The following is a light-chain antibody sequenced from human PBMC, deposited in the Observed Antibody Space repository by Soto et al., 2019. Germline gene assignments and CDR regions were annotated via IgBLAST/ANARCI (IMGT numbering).Light chain of an antibody. CDR2: VAS. CDR1: QSVSSY. V-gene: IGKV3-20*01. Sequence: EIVLTQSPGTLSLSPGERATLACRASQSVSSYLAWYQQKPGKAPSLLIYVASSRATGIPDRFSGSGSGTDFTLTISRLEPEDFAVYYCQQYGRPSRTFGQGTKVEIK. J-gene: IGKJ1*01. CDR3: QQYGRPSRT.